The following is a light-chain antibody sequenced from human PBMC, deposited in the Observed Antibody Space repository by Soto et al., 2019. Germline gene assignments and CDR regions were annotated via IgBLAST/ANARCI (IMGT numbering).Light chain of an antibody. CDR1: SSDVGGYNY. Sequence: QSALTQPASVSGSPGQSITISCTGTSSDVGGYNYVSWYQQHPGKAPKLMIYDVSNRPSGVSNPFSGSKSGNTASLTISGIQAEDEADYYCSSYTSSCTLVFGGGTKLTVL. CDR3: SSYTSSCTLV. CDR2: DVS. J-gene: IGLJ2*01. V-gene: IGLV2-14*01.